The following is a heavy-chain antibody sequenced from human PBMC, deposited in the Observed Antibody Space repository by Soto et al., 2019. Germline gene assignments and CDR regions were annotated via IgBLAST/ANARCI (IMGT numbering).Heavy chain of an antibody. Sequence: ASVKVSCKASGYTFTSYGISWVRQAPGQGLEWVGWISAYNGNTNYAQKLQGRVTMTTDTSTSTAYMELRSLRSDDTAVYYCARDSITIFGAVNPYYFDYWGQGTLVTVSS. CDR1: GYTFTSYG. D-gene: IGHD3-3*01. V-gene: IGHV1-18*04. CDR2: ISAYNGNT. J-gene: IGHJ4*02. CDR3: ARDSITIFGAVNPYYFDY.